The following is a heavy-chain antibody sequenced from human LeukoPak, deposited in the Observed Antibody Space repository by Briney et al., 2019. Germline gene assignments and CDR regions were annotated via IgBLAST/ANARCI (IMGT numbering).Heavy chain of an antibody. CDR3: ARVWDYSPRGRLDD. V-gene: IGHV1-18*01. Sequence: ASVKASYKASGYEFTNYAISWVRPASGQGVEWMGWISPYNGQTDYSQNLQGRITLTTDRATTTGYMELTSLTSDDSAVYYCARVWDYSPRGRLDDWGQGTRVTVSS. CDR2: ISPYNGQT. CDR1: GYEFTNYA. J-gene: IGHJ4*02. D-gene: IGHD4-11*01.